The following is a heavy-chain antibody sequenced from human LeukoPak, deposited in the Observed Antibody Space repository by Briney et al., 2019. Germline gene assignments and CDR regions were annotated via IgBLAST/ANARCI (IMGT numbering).Heavy chain of an antibody. CDR1: GFTFSTYS. J-gene: IGHJ4*02. D-gene: IGHD5-18*01. CDR3: ARDRADGYNYGDYFDN. Sequence: GGSLRLSCVASGFTFSTYSLNWVRQAPGKGLEWVSYISPTSSLSYYADSVKGRFTISRDNAKNSLYLQMNSLRVEDTAVYYCARDRADGYNYGDYFDNWGQGTLVTVSS. CDR2: ISPTSSLS. V-gene: IGHV3-48*01.